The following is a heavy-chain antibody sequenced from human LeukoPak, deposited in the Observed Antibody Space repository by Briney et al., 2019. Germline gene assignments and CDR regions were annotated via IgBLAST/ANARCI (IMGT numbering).Heavy chain of an antibody. D-gene: IGHD1-26*01. CDR3: ARDLGGPLVRGAFDI. V-gene: IGHV1-69*01. CDR2: IIPIFGTA. Sequence: SVKVSCKASGGTFSSYAISWVRQAPGQGLEWMGGIIPIFGTANYAQKFQGRVTITADESTSTAYMELSSLRSEDTAVYYCARDLGGPLVRGAFDIWGQGTMVTVSS. J-gene: IGHJ3*02. CDR1: GGTFSSYA.